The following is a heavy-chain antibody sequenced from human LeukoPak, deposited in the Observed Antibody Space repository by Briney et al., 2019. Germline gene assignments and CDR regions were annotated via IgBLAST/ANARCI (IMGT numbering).Heavy chain of an antibody. CDR3: VKERLRYFDY. Sequence: GGSLRLSCVASGFTFSSYSMNWVRQAPGKGLEWVSGISWNSGSIGYADSVKGRFSISRDNNKNSLNLQMNSLTTEDSALYYCVKERLRYFDYWGQGTLVTVSS. CDR1: GFTFSSYS. CDR2: ISWNSGSI. J-gene: IGHJ4*02. V-gene: IGHV3-9*01.